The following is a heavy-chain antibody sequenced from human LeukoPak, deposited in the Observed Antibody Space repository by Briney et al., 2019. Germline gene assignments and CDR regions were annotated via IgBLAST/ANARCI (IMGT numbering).Heavy chain of an antibody. D-gene: IGHD4-17*01. Sequence: SGPALVKPTQTLTLTCTFSGFSLSTSGMCVSWIRQPPGKALEWLARIDWDDDKYYSTSLKTRLTISKDPSKNQVVLTMTNMDPVDTATYYCARLDYGDYGDAFDIWGQGTMVTVSS. CDR1: GFSLSTSGMC. V-gene: IGHV2-70*11. CDR2: IDWDDDK. CDR3: ARLDYGDYGDAFDI. J-gene: IGHJ3*02.